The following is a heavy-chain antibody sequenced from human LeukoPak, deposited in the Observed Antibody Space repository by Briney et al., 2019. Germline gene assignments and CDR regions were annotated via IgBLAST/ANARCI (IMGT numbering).Heavy chain of an antibody. V-gene: IGHV3-74*01. J-gene: IGHJ5*01. Sequence: GGSLRLSCAASGFTITNSWMHWVRQAPGKGLVWVSRISSGGSSLDYADSVKGRFTISRDIAKNTLYLQMSSLRPEDTAVYYCAREADNGDYSMNSWGHGTLVSVSS. CDR2: ISSGGSSL. CDR3: AREADNGDYSMNS. CDR1: GFTITNSW. D-gene: IGHD4-17*01.